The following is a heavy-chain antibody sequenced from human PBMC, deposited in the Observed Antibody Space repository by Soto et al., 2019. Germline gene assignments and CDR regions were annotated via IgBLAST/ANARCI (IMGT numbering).Heavy chain of an antibody. CDR1: GGSISSGGYY. CDR2: IYYSGST. J-gene: IGHJ4*02. V-gene: IGHV4-61*08. Sequence: SETLSLTCTVSGGSISSGGYYWSWIRQHPGKGLEWIGYIYYSGSTNYTXXXXXXXXXXVDXSKNQFSLKLNSMTAADTAVYYCARHNYGSGSTYFDYWGQGTLVTVSS. CDR3: ARHNYGSGSTYFDY. D-gene: IGHD3-10*01.